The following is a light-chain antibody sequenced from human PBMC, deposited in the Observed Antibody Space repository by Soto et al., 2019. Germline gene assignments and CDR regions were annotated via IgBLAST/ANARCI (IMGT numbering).Light chain of an antibody. J-gene: IGKJ1*01. Sequence: DIQMTQPPSTLSGSVGDRVTITCRASQTISSWLALYQQKPGKAPKLLIYKASTLKSGVPSRFSGSGSGTEFTLTISSLQPDDFATYYCQHYNSYSEAFGQGTKV. CDR3: QHYNSYSEA. CDR2: KAS. V-gene: IGKV1-5*03. CDR1: QTISSW.